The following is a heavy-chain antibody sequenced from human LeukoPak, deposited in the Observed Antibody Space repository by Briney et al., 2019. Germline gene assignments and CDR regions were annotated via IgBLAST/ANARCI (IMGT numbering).Heavy chain of an antibody. V-gene: IGHV4-4*07. J-gene: IGHJ4*02. CDR2: IYASGST. CDR1: GGSISFYY. Sequence: SETLSLTCTVSGGSISFYYWNWIRQPAGKGLEWIGRIYASGSTNYNPSLKSRVTMSVDTSKNQFSLKLSSVTAADTALYYCARIDTSWFTFDDWGQGTLVTVSS. CDR3: ARIDTSWFTFDD. D-gene: IGHD2-2*01.